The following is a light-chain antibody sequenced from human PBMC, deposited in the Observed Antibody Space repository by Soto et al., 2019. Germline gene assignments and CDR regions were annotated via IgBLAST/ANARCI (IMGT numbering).Light chain of an antibody. CDR2: GAS. J-gene: IGKJ3*01. V-gene: IGKV3-20*01. Sequence: EVVLMQSPDTLSLSPGDRATLSCRASETISSHYIAWYQHKPGQAPRLLIFGASTRATGIPDRFSGSWSGTDFTLTINRLEPEDFAVYYCQNFGDSPFTFGPGTKVDIK. CDR3: QNFGDSPFT. CDR1: ETISSHY.